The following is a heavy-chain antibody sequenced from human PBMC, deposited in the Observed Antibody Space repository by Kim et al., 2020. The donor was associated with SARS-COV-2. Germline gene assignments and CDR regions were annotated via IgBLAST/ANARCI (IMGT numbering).Heavy chain of an antibody. V-gene: IGHV4-59*12. D-gene: IGHD6-19*01. J-gene: IGHJ4*02. Sequence: SETLSLTCTVSGDSLNGYYWSWIRQPPGKGLEWIGSIHYSGITKYNPSLKSRITISVDTPNNQFSLKLSSVSVADSAVYYCARGKSAVEGRAYDYWAGEPWPPSPQ. CDR3: ARGKSAVEGRAYDY. CDR2: IHYSGIT. CDR1: GDSLNGYY.